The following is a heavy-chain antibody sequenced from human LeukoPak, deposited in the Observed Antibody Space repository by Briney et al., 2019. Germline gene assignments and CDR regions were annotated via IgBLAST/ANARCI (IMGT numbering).Heavy chain of an antibody. CDR2: IYHSGST. J-gene: IGHJ1*01. V-gene: IGHV4-4*02. D-gene: IGHD2-2*01. CDR1: GGSISSSNW. Sequence: SETLSLTCAVSGGSISSSNWWSWVRQPPGKGLEWIGEIYHSGSTNYNPSLRSRVTISVDKSKNQFSLKLSSVTAADTAVYYCARGYCSSTSCYLSEYFQHWGQGTLVTVSS. CDR3: ARGYCSSTSCYLSEYFQH.